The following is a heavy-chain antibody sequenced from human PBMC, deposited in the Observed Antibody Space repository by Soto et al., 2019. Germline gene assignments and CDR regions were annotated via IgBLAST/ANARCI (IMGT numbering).Heavy chain of an antibody. J-gene: IGHJ6*02. CDR1: GFTFSSYG. Sequence: HPGGSLRLSCAASGFTFSSYGMHWVRQAPGKGLEWVAVIWYDGSNKYYADSVKGRFTISRDNSKNTLYLQMNSLRAEDTAVYYCARAPDYYGMDVWGQGTTVTVSS. CDR2: IWYDGSNK. V-gene: IGHV3-33*01. CDR3: ARAPDYYGMDV.